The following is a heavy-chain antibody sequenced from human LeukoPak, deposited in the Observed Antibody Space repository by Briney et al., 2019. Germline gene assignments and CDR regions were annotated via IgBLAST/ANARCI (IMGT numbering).Heavy chain of an antibody. CDR3: ARSWVAGYGTVLDY. Sequence: GESLKISCKGSGYSLTSYWNGWVRQVPGKGLEWMGIIYPGDSDTRYSPSFQGQVTISVDKSISTAYLQWSSLKASDTAMYYCARSWVAGYGTVLDYWGQGTLVTVSS. V-gene: IGHV5-51*01. J-gene: IGHJ4*02. CDR1: GYSLTSYW. CDR2: IYPGDSDT. D-gene: IGHD6-19*01.